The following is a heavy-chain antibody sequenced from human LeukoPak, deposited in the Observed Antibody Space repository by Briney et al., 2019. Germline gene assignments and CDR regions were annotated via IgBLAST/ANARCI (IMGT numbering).Heavy chain of an antibody. D-gene: IGHD3-22*01. V-gene: IGHV3-23*01. CDR1: GFAFSSYA. CDR3: AKDEPDYYDSSGYRHYYNGMDV. Sequence: GGSLRLSCAASGFAFSSYAMSWVRQAPGKGLEWVSAISGSGGSTYYADSVKGRFTISRDNSKNTLYLQMNSLRVEDTAVYYCAKDEPDYYDSSGYRHYYNGMDVWGQGTTVTVSS. CDR2: ISGSGGST. J-gene: IGHJ6*02.